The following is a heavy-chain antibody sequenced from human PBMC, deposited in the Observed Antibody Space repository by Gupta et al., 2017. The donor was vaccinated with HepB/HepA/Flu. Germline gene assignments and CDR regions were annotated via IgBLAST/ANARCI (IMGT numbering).Heavy chain of an antibody. CDR3: TTGDGVDWFRVDY. D-gene: IGHD3-9*01. CDR1: GFTFSDTY. CDR2: VKSKFADGTA. Sequence: EVLLVESGGGVVKPGGSLRLSCVGSGFTFSDTYITWVRQAPGKGLGWIGRVKSKFADGTAQYASLVKGRFTISRDDTENTAFLQMDNLRTEDTGIYFCTTGDGVDWFRVDYWGQGTVVTVSS. J-gene: IGHJ4*02. V-gene: IGHV3-15*01.